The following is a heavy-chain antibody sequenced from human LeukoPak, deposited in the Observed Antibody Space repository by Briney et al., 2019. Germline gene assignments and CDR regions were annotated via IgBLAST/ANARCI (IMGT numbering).Heavy chain of an antibody. CDR3: ARDQGNGDGYDVVDFDY. CDR2: IGSNSKYK. CDR1: GFMFSSYS. D-gene: IGHD2-21*02. Sequence: PGGSLRLSCAASGFMFSSYSMNWLRQSPGKGLEWVSSIGSNSKYKYYTESVKGRFTISRDNAKNSLFLQMNSLRAEDTAVYYCARDQGNGDGYDVVDFDYWGQGILVTVSS. J-gene: IGHJ4*02. V-gene: IGHV3-21*01.